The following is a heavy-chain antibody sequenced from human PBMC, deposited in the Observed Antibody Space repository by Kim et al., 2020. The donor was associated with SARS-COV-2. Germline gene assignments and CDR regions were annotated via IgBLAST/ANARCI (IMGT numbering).Heavy chain of an antibody. V-gene: IGHV3-48*03. J-gene: IGHJ4*02. CDR2: I. Sequence: ISNEDSVRGRFTISRDNDKNSLYLQMNSLRAEDTAVYYCARGQNYSPFDYWGQGTLVTVSS. D-gene: IGHD4-4*01. CDR3: ARGQNYSPFDY.